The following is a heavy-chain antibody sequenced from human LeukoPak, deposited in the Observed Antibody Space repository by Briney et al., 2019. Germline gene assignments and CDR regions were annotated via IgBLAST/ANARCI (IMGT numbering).Heavy chain of an antibody. Sequence: SETLSLTCTVSGGSISSSSYYWGWIRQPPGKGLEWIGSIYHSGSTYYNPSLKSRVTISVDTSKNQFSLKLSSVTAADTAVYYCARVLAAAASVRFDPWGQGTLVTVSS. J-gene: IGHJ5*02. CDR1: GGSISSSSYY. V-gene: IGHV4-39*07. CDR2: IYHSGST. CDR3: ARVLAAAASVRFDP. D-gene: IGHD6-13*01.